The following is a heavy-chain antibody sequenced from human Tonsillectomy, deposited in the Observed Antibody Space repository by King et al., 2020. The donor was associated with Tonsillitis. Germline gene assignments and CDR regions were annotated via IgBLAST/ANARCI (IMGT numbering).Heavy chain of an antibody. CDR2: ISYVGRKE. V-gene: IGHV3-30*09. CDR1: GFTFGSYA. CDR3: AREFEETRGVYAFDI. D-gene: IGHD1-14*01. J-gene: IGHJ3*02. Sequence: VQLVESGGGVVQPGRSLRLSCAASGFTFGSYAMHWVRLAPGKGLECLASISYVGRKEYYADSVKGRFAISRDNSKNMLYLQMNSLRAEDTAVYYCAREFEETRGVYAFDIWGQGKMVTVSS.